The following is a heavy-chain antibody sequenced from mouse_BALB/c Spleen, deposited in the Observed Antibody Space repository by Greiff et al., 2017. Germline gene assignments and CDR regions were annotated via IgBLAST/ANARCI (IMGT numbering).Heavy chain of an antibody. CDR1: GYSITSGYY. J-gene: IGHJ4*01. D-gene: IGHD1-2*01. Sequence: EVKLQESGPGLVKPSQSLSLTCSVTGYSITSGYYWNWIRQFPGNKLEWMGYISYDGSNNYNPSLKNRISITRDTSKNQFFLKLNSVTTEDTATYYCARRKHYYGYAMDYWGQGTSVTVSS. CDR3: ARRKHYYGYAMDY. CDR2: ISYDGSN. V-gene: IGHV3-6*02.